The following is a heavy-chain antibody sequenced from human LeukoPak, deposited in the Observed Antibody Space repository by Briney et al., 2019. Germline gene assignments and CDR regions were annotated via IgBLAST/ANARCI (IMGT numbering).Heavy chain of an antibody. CDR2: IYHSGTT. Sequence: SDTLSLTCAVSGYSITSSSWWGWIRQPPGKGLEWIGYIYHSGTTYYNPSLQSRVTMSVDTSKNQFSLKLSSVTAVDTAVYYCARKENVYYYFDYWGQGTLVTASS. D-gene: IGHD3-10*01. V-gene: IGHV4-28*01. J-gene: IGHJ4*02. CDR3: ARKENVYYYFDY. CDR1: GYSITSSSW.